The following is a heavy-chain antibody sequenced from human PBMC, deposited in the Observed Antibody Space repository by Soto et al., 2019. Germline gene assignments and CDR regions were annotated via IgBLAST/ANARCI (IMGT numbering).Heavy chain of an antibody. Sequence: SSETLSLTCTVSGGSISSYYWSWTRQPPGRGLEWIAYIYYSGSTNYNPSLKSRVTISVDTSKNQFSLKLSSVTAADMAVYYCARGDGSVTAGYYYYGMDVWGQGTTVTVSS. V-gene: IGHV4-59*01. J-gene: IGHJ6*02. D-gene: IGHD1-26*01. CDR2: IYYSGST. CDR3: ARGDGSVTAGYYYYGMDV. CDR1: GGSISSYY.